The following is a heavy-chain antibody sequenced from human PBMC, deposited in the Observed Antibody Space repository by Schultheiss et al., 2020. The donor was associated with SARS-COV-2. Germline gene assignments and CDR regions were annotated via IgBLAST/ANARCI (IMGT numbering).Heavy chain of an antibody. CDR3: VGSSSSRED. V-gene: IGHV3-7*01. Sequence: GGSLRLSCKGSGFTFSNAWMSWVRQAPGKGLEWVANIKQDGSEKYYVDSVKGRFTISRDNAKNSLYLQMNSLRAEDTAAYYCVGSSSSREDWGQGTLVTVSS. D-gene: IGHD6-13*01. J-gene: IGHJ4*02. CDR1: GFTFSNAW. CDR2: IKQDGSEK.